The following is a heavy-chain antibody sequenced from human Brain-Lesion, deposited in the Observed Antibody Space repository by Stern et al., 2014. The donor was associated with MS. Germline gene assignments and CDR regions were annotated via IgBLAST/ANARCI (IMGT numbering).Heavy chain of an antibody. CDR3: ARDQRGITIFGVVTDYYYLGMDV. CDR1: GYIFTGYY. Sequence: VQLVQSGAEVKKPGASVKVSCKTSGYIFTGYYIHWVRQAPAKGLEWMARINPTTGGTKYAQKFQGRVTLSRDTSISTAYMGLSSLTADDTAVYYCARDQRGITIFGVVTDYYYLGMDVWGQGTTVTVSS. J-gene: IGHJ6*02. D-gene: IGHD3-3*01. V-gene: IGHV1-2*06. CDR2: INPTTGGT.